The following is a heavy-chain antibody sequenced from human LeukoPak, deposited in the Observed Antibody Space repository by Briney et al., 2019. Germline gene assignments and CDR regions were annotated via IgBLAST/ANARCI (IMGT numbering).Heavy chain of an antibody. CDR3: ARLIILQTPLDY. J-gene: IGHJ4*02. V-gene: IGHV3-48*04. Sequence: GGSLRLSCAASGFTFSSYSMNWVRQAPGKGLEWVSYISSRSSTIYYADSVKGRFTISRDNAKNSLYLQMNSLRAEDTAVYYCARLIILQTPLDYWGQGTLVTVSS. CDR2: ISSRSSTI. CDR1: GFTFSSYS. D-gene: IGHD2/OR15-2a*01.